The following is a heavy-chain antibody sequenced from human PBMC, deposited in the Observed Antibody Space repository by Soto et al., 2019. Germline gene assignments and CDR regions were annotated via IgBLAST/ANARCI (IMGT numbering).Heavy chain of an antibody. Sequence: PGGSLRLSCAASGFTFXGSTMHWVRQASGKGLEWVGRIRSKANSYATAYAASVKGRFTISRDDSKNTAYLQMNSLKTEDTAVYYCMQRGYYGGQGYFDYWGQGTLVTVSS. CDR3: MQRGYYGGQGYFDY. J-gene: IGHJ4*02. CDR1: GFTFXGST. CDR2: IRSKANSYAT. D-gene: IGHD4-17*01. V-gene: IGHV3-73*01.